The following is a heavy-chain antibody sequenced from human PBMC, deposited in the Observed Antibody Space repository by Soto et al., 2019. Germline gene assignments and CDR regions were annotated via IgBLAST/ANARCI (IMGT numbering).Heavy chain of an antibody. CDR3: AHAGDYDLLTFDH. CDR1: GFSLSSYGMG. CDR2: IYWDDDK. V-gene: IGHV2-5*02. J-gene: IGHJ4*02. D-gene: IGHD4-17*01. Sequence: QITLKESGSTLVRPAQTLTLTCGFSGFSLSSYGMGVAWIRQPPGKALEWLALIYWDDDKRYSPSLKDRLAISKDTSSNQVVLTITNTDPGDTATYFCAHAGDYDLLTFDHWGPGTLVTVSS.